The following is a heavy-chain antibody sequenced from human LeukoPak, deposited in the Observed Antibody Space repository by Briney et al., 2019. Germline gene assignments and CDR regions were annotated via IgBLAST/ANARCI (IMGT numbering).Heavy chain of an antibody. J-gene: IGHJ6*02. CDR2: INPNSGGT. CDR1: GYTFTSYD. CDR3: ARAGGSSWSPYYYYYGMDV. V-gene: IGHV1-2*02. Sequence: ASVKVSCKASGYTFTSYDINWVRQAPGQGLEWMGWINPNSGGTNYAQKFQGRVTMTRDTSISTAYMELSRLRSDDTAVYYCARAGGSSWSPYYYYYGMDVWGQGTTVTVSS. D-gene: IGHD6-13*01.